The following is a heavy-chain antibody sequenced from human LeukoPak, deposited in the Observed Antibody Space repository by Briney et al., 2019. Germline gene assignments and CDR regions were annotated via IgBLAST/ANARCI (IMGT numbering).Heavy chain of an antibody. D-gene: IGHD3-22*01. V-gene: IGHV4-61*02. CDR1: GGSISSGSYY. Sequence: PSETLSLTCTVSGGSISSGSYYWSWIRQPAGKGLEWIGRIYTSGSTNYNPSLKSRVTISVDTSKNQSSLKLSSVTAADTAVYYCARNTMIVGQFDYWGQGTLVTVSS. CDR3: ARNTMIVGQFDY. CDR2: IYTSGST. J-gene: IGHJ4*02.